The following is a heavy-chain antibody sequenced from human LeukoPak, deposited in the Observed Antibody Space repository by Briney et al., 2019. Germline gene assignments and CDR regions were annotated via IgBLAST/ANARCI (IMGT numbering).Heavy chain of an antibody. V-gene: IGHV4-59*01. CDR1: GGSISSYY. D-gene: IGHD6-6*01. Sequence: LGTLSLTCTVPGGSISSYYWSWVREPPGEGLGWVGYIYYSGSTNYNPSLKSRVTISVDTSKNQFSLKLSSVTAADTAVYYCALYSSSSDYFDYWGQGTLVTVSS. J-gene: IGHJ4*02. CDR2: IYYSGST. CDR3: ALYSSSSDYFDY.